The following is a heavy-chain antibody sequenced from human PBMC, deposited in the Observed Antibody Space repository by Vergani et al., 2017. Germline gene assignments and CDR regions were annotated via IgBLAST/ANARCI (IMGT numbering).Heavy chain of an antibody. Sequence: QVQLVQSGAEVKKPGSSVKVSCKASGGTFSSYAISWVRQAPGQGLEWMGGIIPIFGTANYAQKFQGRVTSTADESTSTAYMELSSLRSEDTAVYYCARDPPKVVVADGEGYWGQGTLVTVSS. J-gene: IGHJ4*02. V-gene: IGHV1-69*01. CDR1: GGTFSSYA. CDR2: IIPIFGTA. CDR3: ARDPPKVVVADGEGY. D-gene: IGHD2-15*01.